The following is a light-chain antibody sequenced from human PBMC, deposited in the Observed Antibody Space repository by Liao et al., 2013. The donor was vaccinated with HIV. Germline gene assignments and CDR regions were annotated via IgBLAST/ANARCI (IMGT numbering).Light chain of an antibody. CDR1: KLGDEY. CDR3: QAWDSGTGI. J-gene: IGLJ2*01. V-gene: IGLV3-1*01. CDR2: QDT. Sequence: SYELTQPPSVSVSPGQTASITCSGDKLGDEYASWYQQKPGQSPVLVIYQDTRRPSGIPERFSGSNSGNTATLTISGTQATDESDYYCQAWDSGTGIFGGGTKLTVL.